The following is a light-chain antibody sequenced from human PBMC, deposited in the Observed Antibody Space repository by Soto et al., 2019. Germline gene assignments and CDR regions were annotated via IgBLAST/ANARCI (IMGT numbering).Light chain of an antibody. CDR1: QSISNY. J-gene: IGKJ1*01. Sequence: DIQMTQSPSSLSASVGDRVTITCRASQSISNYLNWYQHKPGKAPKVLIYGASNLQSGVPSRFSGSGSGTDFTLTISSLQREDFATYYCLQDYNYPWTFGQGTKVEIK. CDR3: LQDYNYPWT. CDR2: GAS. V-gene: IGKV1-39*01.